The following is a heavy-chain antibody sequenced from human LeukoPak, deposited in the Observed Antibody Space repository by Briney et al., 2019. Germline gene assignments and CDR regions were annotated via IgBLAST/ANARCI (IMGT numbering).Heavy chain of an antibody. CDR3: ARALDYGDYFRLYYFDY. Sequence: SETLSFTCAVYGGSFSGYYWSWIRQPPGKGLEWIGEVNHSGSTNYNPSLKSRVTISVDTSKNQFSLKLSSVTAADTAEYYCARALDYGDYFRLYYFDYWGQGTLVTVSS. J-gene: IGHJ4*02. D-gene: IGHD4-17*01. CDR1: GGSFSGYY. V-gene: IGHV4-34*01. CDR2: VNHSGST.